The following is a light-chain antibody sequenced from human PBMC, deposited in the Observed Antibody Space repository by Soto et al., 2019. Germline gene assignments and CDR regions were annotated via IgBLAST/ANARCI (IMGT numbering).Light chain of an antibody. Sequence: QSVLTQPASASGSPGQSITISCTGTSSDVGGYNFVSWYQQHPGKAPKFMIYEVSNRPSGVSNRFSGSKSGNTASLTISGLQAEDEADYYCSSYTSSSTLYVFGTGTKVTVL. CDR2: EVS. J-gene: IGLJ1*01. CDR3: SSYTSSSTLYV. V-gene: IGLV2-14*01. CDR1: SSDVGGYNF.